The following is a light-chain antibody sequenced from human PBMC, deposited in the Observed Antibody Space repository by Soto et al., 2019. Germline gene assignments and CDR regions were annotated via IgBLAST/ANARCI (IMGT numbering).Light chain of an antibody. Sequence: EIVMTQSPATLSVSPGERATLSCRASQSVSSNLAWYQQKPGQAPRLLIYGASTRATGIPARFSGSGSGTELTLTISSLQSEDFAVYYCQQYNNWRYTFGQGTKLEIK. CDR1: QSVSSN. CDR2: GAS. J-gene: IGKJ2*01. V-gene: IGKV3-15*01. CDR3: QQYNNWRYT.